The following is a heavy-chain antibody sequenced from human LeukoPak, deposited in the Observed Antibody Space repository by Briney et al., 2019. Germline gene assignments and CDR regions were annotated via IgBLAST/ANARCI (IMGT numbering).Heavy chain of an antibody. CDR1: GFTFSNYD. CDR3: AKDIGVGATTVFDY. CDR2: ISASGGST. V-gene: IGHV3-23*01. D-gene: IGHD1-26*01. J-gene: IGHJ4*02. Sequence: GGSLRLSCAASGFTFSNYDMSWVRQAPGKGLEWVSGISASGGSTNYADSVKGRFTISRDNSKNTLYLQMNSLRAEDTAVYYCAKDIGVGATTVFDYWGQGTLVTVSS.